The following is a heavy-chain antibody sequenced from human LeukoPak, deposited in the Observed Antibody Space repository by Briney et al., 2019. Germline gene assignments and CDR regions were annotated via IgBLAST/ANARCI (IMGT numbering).Heavy chain of an antibody. CDR1: GGSIRSYY. CDR3: AKAYSGSYYGAFDI. D-gene: IGHD1-26*01. J-gene: IGHJ3*02. V-gene: IGHV4-59*01. CDR2: IYYSGST. Sequence: SETLSLTCTVPGGSIRSYYWNWIRQPPRKGLEWIGYIYYSGSTNYNPSLKSRVTISVDTSKNQFSLNLTSVTAADTAVYYCAKAYSGSYYGAFDIWGQGTMVTVSS.